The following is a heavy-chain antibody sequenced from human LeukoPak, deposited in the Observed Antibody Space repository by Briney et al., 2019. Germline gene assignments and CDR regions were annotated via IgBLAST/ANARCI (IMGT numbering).Heavy chain of an antibody. V-gene: IGHV1-46*01. CDR2: INPSGGST. Sequence: ASVKVSCKASGYTFAIYYIHWVRQAPGQGLEWMGIINPSGGSTSYTQKFQGRLTITRDTSTSTVYMELSSLRSEDTAVYYCARAKGLFDHWGQGTLVTVSS. J-gene: IGHJ4*02. CDR1: GYTFAIYY. CDR3: ARAKGLFDH.